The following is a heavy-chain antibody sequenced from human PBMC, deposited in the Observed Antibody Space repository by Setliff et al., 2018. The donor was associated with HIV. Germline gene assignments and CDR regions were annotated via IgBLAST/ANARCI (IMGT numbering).Heavy chain of an antibody. J-gene: IGHJ4*02. V-gene: IGHV4-4*09. CDR3: ARSPSYRSSWEYYFDS. D-gene: IGHD6-13*01. CDR2: IYTSRGT. CDR1: GGSISGYH. Sequence: LSLTCTVSGGSISGYHWNWLRQTPGKGLEWIGYIYTSRGTNYNHSLRTRVIISVDTSNQFSLKLRAVTAADAAVYYCARSPSYRSSWEYYFDSWGQGILVTVSS.